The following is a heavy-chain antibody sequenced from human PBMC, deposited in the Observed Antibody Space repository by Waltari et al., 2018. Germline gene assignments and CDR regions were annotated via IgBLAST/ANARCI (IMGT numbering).Heavy chain of an antibody. V-gene: IGHV3-33*01. D-gene: IGHD3-10*01. J-gene: IGHJ4*02. CDR2: IGYDGSNK. CDR1: GFTFSSYG. Sequence: QVQLVESGGGVVQPGRSLRLSCAASGFTFSSYGMHWVRQAPGKGLEWVAVIGYDGSNKYYADSVKGRFTISRENSKNTLYLQMNSLRAEDTAVYYCARCCETQSDITMVRGGGGFDYWGQGTLVTVSS. CDR3: ARCCETQSDITMVRGGGGFDY.